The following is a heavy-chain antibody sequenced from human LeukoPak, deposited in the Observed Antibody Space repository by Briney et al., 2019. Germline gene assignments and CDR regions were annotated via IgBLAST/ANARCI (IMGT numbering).Heavy chain of an antibody. V-gene: IGHV4-31*03. Sequence: SETLSLTCTVSGGSISSGGYYWSWIRQHPGKGLEWIGYIYYSGSTYYNPSLKSRVTISVDTSKNQFSLKLSSVTAADTAVYYCARDAGGDGYNPFDYWGQGTLVTVSS. D-gene: IGHD5-24*01. CDR2: IYYSGST. J-gene: IGHJ4*02. CDR1: GGSISSGGYY. CDR3: ARDAGGDGYNPFDY.